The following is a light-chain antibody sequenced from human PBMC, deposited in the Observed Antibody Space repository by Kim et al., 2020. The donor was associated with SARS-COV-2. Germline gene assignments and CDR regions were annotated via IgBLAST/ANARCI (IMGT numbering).Light chain of an antibody. CDR2: AAS. J-gene: IGKJ1*01. CDR3: QKYNSAPRT. V-gene: IGKV1-27*01. CDR1: QGISNY. Sequence: VSVGDRVTITCWASQGISNYLAWYQQKPGKVPKLLIYAASTLQSGVPSRFSGSGSGTDFTLTISSLQPEDVATYYCQKYNSAPRTCGQGTKVDIK.